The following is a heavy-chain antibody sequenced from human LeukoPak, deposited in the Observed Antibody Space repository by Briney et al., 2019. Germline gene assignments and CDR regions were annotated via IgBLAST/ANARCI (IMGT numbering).Heavy chain of an antibody. D-gene: IGHD3-22*01. Sequence: GGSLRLSCAASGFTFSSYEMNWVRQSPGKGLEWVSYISSSGSTIYYADSVKGRFTISRDNAKNSLYLQMNSLRAEDTAVYYCARDGDYYDSSGYYSQLFFDYWGQGTLVTVSS. V-gene: IGHV3-48*03. J-gene: IGHJ4*02. CDR1: GFTFSSYE. CDR3: ARDGDYYDSSGYYSQLFFDY. CDR2: ISSSGSTI.